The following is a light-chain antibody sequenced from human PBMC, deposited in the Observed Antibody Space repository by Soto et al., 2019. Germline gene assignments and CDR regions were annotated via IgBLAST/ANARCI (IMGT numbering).Light chain of an antibody. V-gene: IGLV2-14*01. CDR3: SSYTSSSTWV. CDR1: SSDVGGYNY. J-gene: IGLJ3*02. Sequence: QSALTQPASVSGSPGQSITISCTGTSSDVGGYNYVSWYQQHPGKAPKLMIYDVSNRPSGVSNRFSGSKSGNTASLTISGXXXXDGADYYCSSYTSSSTWVFGGGTKLTVL. CDR2: DVS.